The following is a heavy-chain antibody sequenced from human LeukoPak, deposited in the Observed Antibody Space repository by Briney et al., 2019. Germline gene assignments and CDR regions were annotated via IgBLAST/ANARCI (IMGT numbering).Heavy chain of an antibody. D-gene: IGHD5-24*01. Sequence: GGSLRLSCAASGFTFSSYSMNWVRQAPGKRLEWLSYISGGSGSIIHADSVRGRFTISRDDAMNSLYLQMNSLRAEDTAVYYCARAGPRRDGYNSDYWGQGTLVTVSS. CDR3: ARAGPRRDGYNSDY. V-gene: IGHV3-48*01. J-gene: IGHJ4*02. CDR2: ISGGSGSI. CDR1: GFTFSSYS.